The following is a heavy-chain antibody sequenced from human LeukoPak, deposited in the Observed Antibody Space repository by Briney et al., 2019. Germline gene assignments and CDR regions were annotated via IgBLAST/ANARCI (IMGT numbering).Heavy chain of an antibody. V-gene: IGHV4-59*08. CDR3: ARVPGIAAAAERMDV. J-gene: IGHJ6*02. CDR1: GGSISSYY. D-gene: IGHD6-13*01. CDR2: IYYSGST. Sequence: SETLSLTCSVSGGSISSYYWSWIRQPPGKGLEWIGYIYYSGSTNYNPSLKSRVTISVDTSKNQFSLKLSSVTAADTAVYYCARVPGIAAAAERMDVRGQGTTVTVSS.